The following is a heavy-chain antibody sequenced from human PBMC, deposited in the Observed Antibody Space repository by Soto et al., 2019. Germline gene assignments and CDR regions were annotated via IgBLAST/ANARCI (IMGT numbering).Heavy chain of an antibody. V-gene: IGHV4-30-2*01. CDR2: IYHSGST. CDR3: ARDRNDLPDY. J-gene: IGHJ4*02. Sequence: SETLSLTCAVSGGSISSGGYSWSWIRQPPGKGLEWIGYIYHSGSTYYNPSLKSRVTISVDRSKNQFSLKLSSVTAADTAVYYWARDRNDLPDYWGQGTPVTVSS. D-gene: IGHD3-16*01. CDR1: GGSISSGGYS.